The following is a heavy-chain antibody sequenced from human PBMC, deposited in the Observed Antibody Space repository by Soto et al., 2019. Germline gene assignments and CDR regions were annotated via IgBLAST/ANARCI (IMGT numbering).Heavy chain of an antibody. Sequence: GGSLRLSCAASGFTFSSYAMSWVRQAPGKGLEWVSAISGSGGNTYYADSVKGRFTISRDNSKNTLYLQMNSLRAEDTAVYYCAKDAAIYGSGSYYKSYYFDYWGQGTLVTVSS. D-gene: IGHD3-10*01. J-gene: IGHJ4*02. CDR1: GFTFSSYA. CDR3: AKDAAIYGSGSYYKSYYFDY. CDR2: ISGSGGNT. V-gene: IGHV3-23*01.